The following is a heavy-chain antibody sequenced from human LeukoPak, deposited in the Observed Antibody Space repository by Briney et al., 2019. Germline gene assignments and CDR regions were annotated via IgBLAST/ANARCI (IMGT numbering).Heavy chain of an antibody. D-gene: IGHD3-16*01. Sequence: ASVKVSCKASGYTFTNYGINWVRQAPGQRPEWMGWFSTYNGDTKYAQKLKGRVTLTADTLMSTAYMELRTLISDDTATYYCAIGQGVITWGGADVYDVWGQGTTVIVSS. CDR2: FSTYNGDT. J-gene: IGHJ3*01. V-gene: IGHV1-18*01. CDR1: GYTFTNYG. CDR3: AIGQGVITWGGADVYDV.